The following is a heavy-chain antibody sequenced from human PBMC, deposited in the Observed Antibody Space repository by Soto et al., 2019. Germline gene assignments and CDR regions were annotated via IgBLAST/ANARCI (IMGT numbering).Heavy chain of an antibody. J-gene: IGHJ4*02. D-gene: IGHD3-9*01. Sequence: SLRLSCAASGFTFSDYYMSWIRQAPGKGLEWVSYISSSGSTIYYADSVKGRFTISRDNAKNSLYLQMNSLRAEDTAVYYCASGPTYYDILTDYWGQGTLVTVSS. CDR1: GFTFSDYY. CDR3: ASGPTYYDILTDY. V-gene: IGHV3-11*01. CDR2: ISSSGSTI.